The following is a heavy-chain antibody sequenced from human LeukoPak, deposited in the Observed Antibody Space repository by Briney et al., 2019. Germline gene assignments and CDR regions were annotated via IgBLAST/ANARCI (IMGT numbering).Heavy chain of an antibody. CDR1: GFTFSSYW. CDR2: IKENGNEQ. J-gene: IGHJ3*02. CDR3: ARGPGDFVASDI. D-gene: IGHD1-14*01. Sequence: GGSLRLSCEASGFTFSSYWMSWVRQAPGKGPEWVAHIKENGNEQYYADSVKGRFTISRDNVKQSLCLQMNSLRAEDTAVYYCARGPGDFVASDIWGQGTMVTVSS. V-gene: IGHV3-7*01.